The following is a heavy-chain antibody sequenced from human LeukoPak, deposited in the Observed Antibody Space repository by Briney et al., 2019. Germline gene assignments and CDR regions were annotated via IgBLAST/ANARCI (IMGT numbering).Heavy chain of an antibody. CDR1: GGSISTYY. CDR2: IYASGNT. V-gene: IGHV4-4*07. CDR3: ARENSSSSGKNAFDV. J-gene: IGHJ3*01. Sequence: SETLSLTRTVSGGSISTYYWSLIRQPAGKGLEWIGRIYASGNTNYNPSLKSRVTMSLDTSKNQFSLRLTSVTAADTAVYYCARENSSSSGKNAFDVWGQGTMVTVSS. D-gene: IGHD6-6*01.